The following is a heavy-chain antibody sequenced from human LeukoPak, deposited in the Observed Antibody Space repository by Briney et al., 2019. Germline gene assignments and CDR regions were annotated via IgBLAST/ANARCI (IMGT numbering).Heavy chain of an antibody. V-gene: IGHV1-18*01. J-gene: IGHJ4*02. Sequence: GASVKVSCKASGYTFTSYGISWVRQAPGQGLEWMGWISAYSGDTNYAQKLQGRVTMTTDTSTSTAYMELRSLRSDDTAVYYCARDPGVSGGPYYFDYWGQGTLVTVSS. D-gene: IGHD4-23*01. CDR3: ARDPGVSGGPYYFDY. CDR1: GYTFTSYG. CDR2: ISAYSGDT.